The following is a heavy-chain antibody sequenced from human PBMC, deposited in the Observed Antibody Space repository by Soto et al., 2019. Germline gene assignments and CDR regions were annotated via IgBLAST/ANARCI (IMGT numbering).Heavy chain of an antibody. CDR2: IYYSGST. D-gene: IGHD3-16*02. Sequence: SETLSLTWTVSGGSISSSGYYWGWIRQPPGKGLEWIGSIYYSGSTFYNPSLKSRVTISIDTSKNHFSLNLTSVTAADTAIYYCARHGSFWGQGALVTVSS. CDR1: GGSISSSGYY. V-gene: IGHV4-39*01. CDR3: ARHGSF. J-gene: IGHJ1*01.